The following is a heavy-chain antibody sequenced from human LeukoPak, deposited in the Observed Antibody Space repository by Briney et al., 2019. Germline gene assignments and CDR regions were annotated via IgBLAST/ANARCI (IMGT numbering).Heavy chain of an antibody. CDR2: ISYDGSNK. Sequence: GRSLRLSSAASGFTFSSYGMHWVRQAPGKGLEWVAAISYDGSNKYYADSVKGRFTISRDNSKNTLYLQMNSLRAEDTAVYYCAKDQVDLGYYYYYGMDVWGKGTTVTVSS. D-gene: IGHD3-9*01. CDR1: GFTFSSYG. V-gene: IGHV3-30*18. J-gene: IGHJ6*04. CDR3: AKDQVDLGYYYYYGMDV.